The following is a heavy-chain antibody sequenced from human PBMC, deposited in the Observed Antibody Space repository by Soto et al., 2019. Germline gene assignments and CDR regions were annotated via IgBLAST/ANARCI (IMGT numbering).Heavy chain of an antibody. CDR2: ISYGGYT. V-gene: IGHV4-34*01. Sequence: QVQLQQWGAGLLKASETLSLTCGVHGGPFRVYYWTWIRQSPGQGLEWIGEISYGGYTTYSPSLKSRVTISIDTSKKQFSLELTSVTAADTAMYYCGRGGGPDWYTEYWGQGTLVTVSP. CDR3: GRGGGPDWYTEY. D-gene: IGHD3-9*01. CDR1: GGPFRVYY. J-gene: IGHJ4*02.